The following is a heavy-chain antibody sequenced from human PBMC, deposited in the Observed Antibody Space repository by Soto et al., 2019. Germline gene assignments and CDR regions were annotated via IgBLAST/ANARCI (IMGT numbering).Heavy chain of an antibody. CDR2: IYPGDSDT. CDR3: ARTAARRVLYNWFDP. D-gene: IGHD6-6*01. CDR1: GYSFTSYW. J-gene: IGHJ5*02. V-gene: IGHV5-51*01. Sequence: GESLKISCKGSGYSFTSYWIGWVRQMPGKGLEWMGIIYPGDSDTRYSPSFQGQVTISADKSISTAYLQWSSLKASDTAMYYCARTAARRVLYNWFDPWGQGTLVTVSS.